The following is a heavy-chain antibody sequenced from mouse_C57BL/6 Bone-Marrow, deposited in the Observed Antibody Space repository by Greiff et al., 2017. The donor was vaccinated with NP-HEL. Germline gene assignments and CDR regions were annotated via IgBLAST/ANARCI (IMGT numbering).Heavy chain of an antibody. J-gene: IGHJ2*01. D-gene: IGHD1-1*01. CDR3: ARWAFITTVVAPDY. CDR2: IYPRSGNT. CDR1: GYTFTSYG. Sequence: QVQLKQSGAELARPGASVKLSCKASGYTFTSYGISWVKQRTGQGLEWIGEIYPRSGNTYYNEKFKGKATLTADKSSSTAYMELRSLTSEDSAVYFCARWAFITTVVAPDYWGQGTTLTVSS. V-gene: IGHV1-81*01.